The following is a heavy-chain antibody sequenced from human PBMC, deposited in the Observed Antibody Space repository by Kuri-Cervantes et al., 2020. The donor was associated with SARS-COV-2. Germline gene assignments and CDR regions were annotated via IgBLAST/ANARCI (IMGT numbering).Heavy chain of an antibody. CDR2: VSSTSNYI. D-gene: IGHD2-2*01. J-gene: IGHJ6*03. CDR3: ARVACSSSNCAIYYYYMDV. V-gene: IGHV3-21*01. CDR1: GFTFRSYT. Sequence: GESLKISCSASGFTFRSYTMMWVRQAPGKGLEWVSSVSSTSNYIYYADSMKGRFTISRDNAKNSMFLQMNSLRAEDTAVYYCARVACSSSNCAIYYYYMDVWGKGITVTVSS.